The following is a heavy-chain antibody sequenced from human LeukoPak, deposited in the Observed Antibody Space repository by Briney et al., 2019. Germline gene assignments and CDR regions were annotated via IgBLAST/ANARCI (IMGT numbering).Heavy chain of an antibody. Sequence: SETLSLTCTVSGGSTSSYYWSWIRQPPGKGLEWIGYIYYSGSTNYNPSLKSRVTISVDTSKNQFSLKLSSVTAVDTAVYCCARDRRASSSGWFHDAFDIWGQGTMVTVSS. CDR3: ARDRRASSSGWFHDAFDI. CDR1: GGSTSSYY. V-gene: IGHV4-59*01. D-gene: IGHD6-19*01. J-gene: IGHJ3*02. CDR2: IYYSGST.